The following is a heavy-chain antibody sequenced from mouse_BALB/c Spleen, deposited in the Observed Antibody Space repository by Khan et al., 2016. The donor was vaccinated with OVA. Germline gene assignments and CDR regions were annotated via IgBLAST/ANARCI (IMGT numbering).Heavy chain of an antibody. Sequence: EVELVESGGGLVQPGGSLKLSCAASGFIFSSYGMSWVRQNSDKKLELVATINSNGGNTYYPDSVKGRFIISRDNAKNTLYLKMSSLKSEDTAMYICTRGEYVWHPYYLDYWGQGTTLTVSS. CDR3: TRGEYVWHPYYLDY. J-gene: IGHJ2*01. D-gene: IGHD2-10*02. CDR2: INSNGGNT. V-gene: IGHV5-6-3*01. CDR1: GFIFSSYG.